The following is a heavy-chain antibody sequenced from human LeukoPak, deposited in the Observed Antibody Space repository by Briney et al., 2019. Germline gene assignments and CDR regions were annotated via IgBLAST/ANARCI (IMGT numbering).Heavy chain of an antibody. CDR3: AIFDFLFGEINNWFDP. V-gene: IGHV5-51*01. CDR2: IYPDDSDT. J-gene: IGHJ5*02. D-gene: IGHD3-16*01. CDR1: GYSFTTYW. Sequence: GESLKISCKGSGYSFTTYWIGWVRQMPGKGLEWMGIIYPDDSDTRYSPSFQGQVTTSVDKSISTAYLHWSSLKASDTAMYYCAIFDFLFGEINNWFDPWGQGTLVTVSS.